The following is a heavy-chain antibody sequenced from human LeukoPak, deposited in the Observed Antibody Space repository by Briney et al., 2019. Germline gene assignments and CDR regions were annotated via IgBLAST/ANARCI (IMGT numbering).Heavy chain of an antibody. CDR2: IYYSGTT. D-gene: IGHD2-2*01. Sequence: SETLSLICTVSSGSISRYYWSWIRQPPGKGPELIGYIYYSGTTNYNPSLKSRVTISVDTSKSQFSLNLSSVTAADTAVYYCAGGGYCSRTSCYAPLFDYWGQGTLVTVSS. J-gene: IGHJ4*02. CDR1: SGSISRYY. V-gene: IGHV4-59*01. CDR3: AGGGYCSRTSCYAPLFDY.